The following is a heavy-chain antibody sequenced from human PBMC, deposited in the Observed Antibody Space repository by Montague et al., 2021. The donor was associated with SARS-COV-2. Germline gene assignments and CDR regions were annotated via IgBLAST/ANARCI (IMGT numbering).Heavy chain of an antibody. V-gene: IGHV3-23*01. J-gene: IGHJ4*02. Sequence: SLRLSFAASGFTFSNYAMNWVRQAPGKGLEWVSLIRSRGDSTYYADSVKGRFTISRDNSRNTLYLHMNSLRADDAAIYYCAKDIGGSGGWPIFDFWGQGTLVTVSS. D-gene: IGHD6-25*01. CDR3: AKDIGGSGGWPIFDF. CDR2: IRSRGDST. CDR1: GFTFSNYA.